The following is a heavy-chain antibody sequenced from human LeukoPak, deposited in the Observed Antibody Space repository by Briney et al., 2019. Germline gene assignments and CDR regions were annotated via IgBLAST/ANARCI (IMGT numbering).Heavy chain of an antibody. D-gene: IGHD3-3*02. Sequence: PGGSLRLSCAASGLTLINYYMSWFRQAPGKGLEWVSYTSNIGSTTHHADSVKGRFPISRDNANNSLYLQMNSLRAEDTDVYYCASDISNKGFDYWGQGTLVTVSS. CDR3: ASDISNKGFDY. V-gene: IGHV3-11*04. CDR1: GLTLINYY. J-gene: IGHJ4*02. CDR2: TSNIGSTT.